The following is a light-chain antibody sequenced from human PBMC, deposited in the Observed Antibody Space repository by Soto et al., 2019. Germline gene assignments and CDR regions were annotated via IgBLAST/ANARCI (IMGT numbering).Light chain of an antibody. CDR3: QQSYSSPIT. CDR1: QNINNL. CDR2: DAS. J-gene: IGKJ5*01. Sequence: RVTITFRASQNINNLIAWYQQKPGKAPKLLIYDASSLESGVSSRFSGSGAGTDFTLTISSLQPEDFATYYCQQSYSSPITFGQGTRLETK. V-gene: IGKV1-39*01.